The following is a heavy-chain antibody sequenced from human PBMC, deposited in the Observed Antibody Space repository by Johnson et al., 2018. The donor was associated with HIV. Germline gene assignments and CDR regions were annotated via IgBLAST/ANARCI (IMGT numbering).Heavy chain of an antibody. Sequence: VQLVESGGGVVQPGRSLRLSCAASGFTFSNAWMSWVRQAPGKGLEWVGRINSKTDGGTTDYAAPVKGRFTISRDESKNTLYLQMNSLKTEDTAVYYCTTGTTVPTWDWGQGTMVTVSS. D-gene: IGHD4-17*01. CDR2: INSKTDGGTT. V-gene: IGHV3-15*01. CDR1: GFTFSNAW. CDR3: TTGTTVPTWD. J-gene: IGHJ3*01.